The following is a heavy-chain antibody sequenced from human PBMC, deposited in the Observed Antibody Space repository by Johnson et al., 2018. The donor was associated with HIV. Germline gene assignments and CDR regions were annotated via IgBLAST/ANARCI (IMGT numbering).Heavy chain of an antibody. Sequence: EQLVESGGGLIKPGGSLRLSCAASGFTFSNALMSWVRQAPGKGLEWLGRIKSKNDGGTTDYAAPVKGRFTISRDVSKTTLFLQMNSLKTEDTAVYYCTTNPVAFDIWGQGTMVTVSS. D-gene: IGHD1-14*01. CDR2: IKSKNDGGTT. J-gene: IGHJ3*02. V-gene: IGHV3-15*01. CDR1: GFTFSNAL. CDR3: TTNPVAFDI.